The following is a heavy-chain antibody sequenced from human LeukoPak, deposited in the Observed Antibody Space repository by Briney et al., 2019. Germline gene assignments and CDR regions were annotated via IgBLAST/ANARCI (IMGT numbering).Heavy chain of an antibody. CDR1: GGSISSRSYY. J-gene: IGHJ4*02. D-gene: IGHD1-26*01. CDR2: FYTSGST. CDR3: ARDEWELSFDY. V-gene: IGHV4-61*02. Sequence: SQTLSLTCTVSGGSISSRSYYWSWIRQPAGKGLEWIGRFYTSGSTNYNPSLKSRVTISVATSKNQSSLRLSSVPAADTAVYYCARDEWELSFDYWGQGALVTVSS.